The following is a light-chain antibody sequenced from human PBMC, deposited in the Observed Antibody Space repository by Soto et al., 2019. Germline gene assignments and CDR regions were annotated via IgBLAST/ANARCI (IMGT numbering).Light chain of an antibody. CDR1: QSITSW. Sequence: DIQMTQSPSTLSASVGDRFTITCRASQSITSWLAWYQQKPGKAPKLLIYDASSLESGVPSRFGGSGSGTEFTLTISSLQPDDFATYYCQQYSSYWTFGQGTKVDIK. J-gene: IGKJ1*01. V-gene: IGKV1-5*01. CDR2: DAS. CDR3: QQYSSYWT.